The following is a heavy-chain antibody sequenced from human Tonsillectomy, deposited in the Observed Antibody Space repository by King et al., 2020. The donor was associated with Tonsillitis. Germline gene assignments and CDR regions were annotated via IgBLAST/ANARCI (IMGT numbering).Heavy chain of an antibody. CDR2: VYYSGSI. CDR3: ARGGSLNWFDP. V-gene: IGHV4-59*11. J-gene: IGHJ5*02. CDR1: GDSISSHY. D-gene: IGHD1-1*01. Sequence: QLQESGPGLVKPSETLSLTCTVSGDSISSHYWSWIRQPPGKGLEWIGYVYYSGSINYSPSLKSRVTISVDRSKTHFSLNLTSVTAADTAVYFCARGGSLNWFDPWGPGTLVTVSS.